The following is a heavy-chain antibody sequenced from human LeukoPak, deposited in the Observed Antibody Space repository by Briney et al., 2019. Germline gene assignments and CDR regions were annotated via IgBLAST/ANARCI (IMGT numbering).Heavy chain of an antibody. Sequence: GGSLRLSCAASGFTFSDYYMSWIRQAPGKGLEWVSSISSSSSYIYYADSVKGRFTISRDNAKNSLYLQMNSLRAEDTAVYYCAREGCSSTSCYTSVYWGQGTLVTVSS. CDR2: ISSSSSYI. J-gene: IGHJ4*02. D-gene: IGHD2-2*02. CDR1: GFTFSDYY. V-gene: IGHV3-11*06. CDR3: AREGCSSTSCYTSVY.